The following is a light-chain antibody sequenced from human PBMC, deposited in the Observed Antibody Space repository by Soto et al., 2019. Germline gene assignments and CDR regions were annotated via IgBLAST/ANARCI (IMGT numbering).Light chain of an antibody. CDR3: QQRSSWPLT. J-gene: IGKJ4*01. CDR1: QTISNS. Sequence: EIVLTQSPDTLSLSPGERATLSCRASQTISNSLAWYQQKPGQAPRLLIYDVSNRATGIPARFSGCGSGTDFTLTISGLETEDFAVYFCQQRSSWPLTFGGGTKVEIK. V-gene: IGKV3-11*01. CDR2: DVS.